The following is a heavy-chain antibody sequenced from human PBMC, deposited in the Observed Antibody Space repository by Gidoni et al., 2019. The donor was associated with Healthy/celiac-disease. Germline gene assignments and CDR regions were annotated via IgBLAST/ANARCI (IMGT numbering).Heavy chain of an antibody. CDR2: MNPNSGNT. CDR3: ARGYYDSSGYYYPPDY. Sequence: QVQLVHSGAEVKKPGASVKVSCKASGYTFTSYDINWVRQATGQGLEWMGWMNPNSGNTGYAQKFQGRVTMTMNTSISTAYMELSSLRSEDTAVYYCARGYYDSSGYYYPPDYWGQGTLVTVSS. D-gene: IGHD3-22*01. CDR1: GYTFTSYD. J-gene: IGHJ4*02. V-gene: IGHV1-8*01.